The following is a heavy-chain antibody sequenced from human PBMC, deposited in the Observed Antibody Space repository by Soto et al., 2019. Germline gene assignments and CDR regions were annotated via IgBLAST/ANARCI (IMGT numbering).Heavy chain of an antibody. CDR2: ISGSGGST. CDR1: GFTFSSYA. J-gene: IGHJ4*02. V-gene: IGHV3-23*01. Sequence: GGSLRLSCAASGFTFSSYAMSWVRQAPGKGLEWVSAISGSGGSTYYADSVKGRFTIPRDNSKNTLYLQMNSLRAEDTAVYYCATGSTAISSNYFDHWGQGTLVTVSS. D-gene: IGHD2-21*02. CDR3: ATGSTAISSNYFDH.